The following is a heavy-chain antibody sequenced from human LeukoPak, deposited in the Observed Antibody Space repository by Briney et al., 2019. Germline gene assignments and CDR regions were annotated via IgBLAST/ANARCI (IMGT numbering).Heavy chain of an antibody. D-gene: IGHD2-15*01. CDR2: LYSDGRT. V-gene: IGHV3-53*01. CDR1: GFTINSNY. Sequence: GGSLRLSCAASGFTINSNYMNWVRQAPGKGLEWVSVLYSDGRTYYADSVKGRFTISRDTSKNTLYLQVNSLRAEDTAVYYCARGGGYYPIDYWGQGTLVTVSS. CDR3: ARGGGYYPIDY. J-gene: IGHJ4*02.